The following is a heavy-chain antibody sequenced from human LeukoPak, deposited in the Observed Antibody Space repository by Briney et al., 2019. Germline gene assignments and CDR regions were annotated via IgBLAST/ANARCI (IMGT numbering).Heavy chain of an antibody. CDR1: GGSVSSGSYY. CDR2: IYYSGST. CDR3: ARDRSVGRTLTGYYHSHDAFDI. D-gene: IGHD3-9*01. J-gene: IGHJ3*02. V-gene: IGHV4-61*01. Sequence: SETLSLTCTVSGGSVSSGSYYWSWIRQPPGKGLEWIGYIYYSGSTNYNPSLKSRVTISVDTSKNQFSLKLSSVTAADTAVYYCARDRSVGRTLTGYYHSHDAFDIWGQGTMVTVSS.